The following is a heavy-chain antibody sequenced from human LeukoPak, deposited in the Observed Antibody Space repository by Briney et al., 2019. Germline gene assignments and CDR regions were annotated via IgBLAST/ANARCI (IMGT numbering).Heavy chain of an antibody. D-gene: IGHD2-15*01. V-gene: IGHV4-30-4*01. J-gene: IGHJ4*02. CDR2: IFYSGTT. Sequence: PSQTLSLTCTVSGDSISSGEYFWSWIRQPPGKGLEWVGYIFYSGTTDSNPSLKSRVTISVDTSKNQFSLKLSSVTAADTAVYYCARTYCSGGSCHFDYWGQGTLVTVSS. CDR3: ARTYCSGGSCHFDY. CDR1: GDSISSGEYF.